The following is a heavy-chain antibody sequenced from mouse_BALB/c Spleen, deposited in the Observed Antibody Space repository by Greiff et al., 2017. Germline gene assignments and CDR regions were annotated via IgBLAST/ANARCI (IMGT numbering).Heavy chain of an antibody. J-gene: IGHJ4*01. CDR2: IRSKSNNYAT. D-gene: IGHD2-2*01. CDR1: GFTFNTYA. V-gene: IGHV10-1*02. Sequence: EVKLMESGGGLVQPKGSLKLSCAASGFTFNTYAMNWVRQAPGKGLEWVARIRSKSNNYATYYADSVKDRFTISRDDSQSMLYLQMNNLKTEDTAMYYCVRRDYGYDAAMDYWGQGTSVTVSS. CDR3: VRRDYGYDAAMDY.